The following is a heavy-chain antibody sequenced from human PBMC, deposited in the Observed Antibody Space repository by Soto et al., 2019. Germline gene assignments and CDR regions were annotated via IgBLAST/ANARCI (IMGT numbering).Heavy chain of an antibody. D-gene: IGHD2-15*01. Sequence: GRSLTLSCAAPGVTFEDYTMHWVRQPPGKGLEGISLISWDGRTTYYVDSVRGRFTISRDNSNFSFNDTTTSVISHLPVYDYFATAVSLKYCNGVDVWGQGTLVTVSS. CDR3: ATAVSLKYCNGVDV. J-gene: IGHJ4*02. CDR1: GVTFEDYT. V-gene: IGHV3-43*01. CDR2: ISWDGRTT.